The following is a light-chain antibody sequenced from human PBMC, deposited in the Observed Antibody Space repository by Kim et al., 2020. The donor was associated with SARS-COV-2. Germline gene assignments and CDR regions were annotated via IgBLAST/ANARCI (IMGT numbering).Light chain of an antibody. V-gene: IGKV4-1*01. Sequence: DIVLTQSPDSLAVSLGERATINCKSSQSVLYSSNNKSYLAWYQQKPVQPPKLLIYCASTRESGVPDRCSGSGSGTDFTLTISSLQAEDVAVYYCQQFWTFGQGTKVDIK. CDR2: CAS. J-gene: IGKJ1*01. CDR3: QQFWT. CDR1: QSVLYSSNNKSY.